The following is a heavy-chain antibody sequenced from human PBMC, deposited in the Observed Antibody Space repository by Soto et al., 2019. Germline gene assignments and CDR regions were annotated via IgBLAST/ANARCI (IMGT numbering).Heavy chain of an antibody. J-gene: IGHJ4*02. CDR3: ARGQEGVVATH. Sequence: QVQLQQWGAGLLKPSETLSLTCVVYGGSLSGYYWSWIHQPPGKGLEWIGEIKDGGLTNYSPSLKSRATISVDTPKNQLSLKLQSVTAADTAVYYCARGQEGVVATHWDQGTLVTVSS. CDR2: IKDGGLT. CDR1: GGSLSGYY. D-gene: IGHD2-15*01. V-gene: IGHV4-34*01.